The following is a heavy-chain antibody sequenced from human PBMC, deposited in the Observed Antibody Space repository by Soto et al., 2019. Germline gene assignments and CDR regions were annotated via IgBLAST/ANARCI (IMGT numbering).Heavy chain of an antibody. CDR1: GGSIISTFYY. CDR3: ARRPDFRDHGWFDP. D-gene: IGHD4-17*01. Sequence: SETLSLTCTVSGGSIISTFYYWGWLRQPPGRGLEWIANIHYSGETHYSPSLKSRVAISVDTSKSQFSLTLDSVTAADTAVSYCARRPDFRDHGWFDPWGQGILVTVSS. CDR2: IHYSGET. J-gene: IGHJ5*02. V-gene: IGHV4-39*01.